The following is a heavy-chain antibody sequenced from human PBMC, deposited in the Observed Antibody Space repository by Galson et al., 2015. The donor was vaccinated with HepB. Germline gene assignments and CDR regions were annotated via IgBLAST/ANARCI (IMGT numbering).Heavy chain of an antibody. CDR1: GYTFTSYW. D-gene: IGHD4-23*01. CDR3: VRSDGGYFFDS. Sequence: QSGAEVKEPGESLKISCKASGYTFTSYWIGWVRQMPGKGLEWVALIYPGDSDTRFSPSFRGQVAISADKSVTTAYLHWSRLKASDTAMYYCVRSDGGYFFDSWGQGTLVTVS. V-gene: IGHV5-51*01. J-gene: IGHJ4*02. CDR2: IYPGDSDT.